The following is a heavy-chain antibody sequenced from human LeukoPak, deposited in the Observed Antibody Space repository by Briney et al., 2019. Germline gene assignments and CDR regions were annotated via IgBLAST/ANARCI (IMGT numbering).Heavy chain of an antibody. V-gene: IGHV3-7*01. D-gene: IGHD1-26*01. CDR3: ARGFPTIVGATTDFDY. J-gene: IGHJ4*02. Sequence: PGGSLRLSCAASGFTFSSYWMSWVRQAPGKGLEWVANIKQDGSEKYYVDSVKGRFTISRDNAKNSLYLQMNSLRAEDTAVYYCARGFPTIVGATTDFDYWGQGTLVTVSS. CDR2: IKQDGSEK. CDR1: GFTFSSYW.